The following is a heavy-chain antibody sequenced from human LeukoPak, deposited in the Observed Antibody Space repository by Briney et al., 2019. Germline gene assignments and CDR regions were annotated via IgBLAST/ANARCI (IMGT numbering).Heavy chain of an antibody. CDR1: GFTISNDA. D-gene: IGHD1-1*01. CDR3: AKVESGAQAYFDY. CDR2: ISGSGGST. Sequence: GASLRLSCAASGFTISNDAMSWVRHAPREGLEWVSVISGSGGSTYYADSVKGRFTISRDNSKNTLYLQMNSLRAEDTAVYYCAKVESGAQAYFDYWGQGILVTVSS. V-gene: IGHV3-23*01. J-gene: IGHJ4*01.